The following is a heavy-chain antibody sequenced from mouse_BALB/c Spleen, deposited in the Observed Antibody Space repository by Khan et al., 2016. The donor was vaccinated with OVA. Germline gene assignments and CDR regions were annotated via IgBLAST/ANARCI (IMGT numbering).Heavy chain of an antibody. CDR2: ISSGGST. Sequence: EVQLVESGGGLVKPGGSLKLSCAASGFTFSNYAMSWVRQTPEKRLEWVASISSGGSTYYPDSVKGRFTISRDDARNILYLQMSSLRSEDTAMDYCARDLWFAYWGQGTLVTVSA. CDR1: GFTFSNYA. J-gene: IGHJ3*01. V-gene: IGHV5-6-5*01. CDR3: ARDLWFAY.